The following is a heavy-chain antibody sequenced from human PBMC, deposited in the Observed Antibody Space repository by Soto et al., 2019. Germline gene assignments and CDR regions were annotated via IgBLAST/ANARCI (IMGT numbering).Heavy chain of an antibody. J-gene: IGHJ4*02. CDR3: FRGGVTSRTFDY. V-gene: IGHV5-51*01. D-gene: IGHD3-16*01. CDR1: GYIIKNYW. Sequence: GESLTISCTSSGYIIKNYWIGWVRQMPGQGLEWMGIIFPDDSDTRYSPSFQGHVTISVDKSISTAYVQWSSLKASDSAIYYCFRGGVTSRTFDYWGQGTLVTVSS. CDR2: IFPDDSDT.